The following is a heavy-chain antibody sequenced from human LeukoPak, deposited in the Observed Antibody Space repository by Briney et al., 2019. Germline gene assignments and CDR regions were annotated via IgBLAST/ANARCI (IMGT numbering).Heavy chain of an antibody. D-gene: IGHD3-3*01. CDR2: INPNSGGT. CDR3: ATSKTYYDFWSGSYYFDY. Sequence: ASVKVSCKASGYTFTGDYMHWVRQAPGQGLEWMGWINPNSGGTNYAQKFQGRVTMTRDTSISTAYMELSRLRSDDTAVYYCATSKTYYDFWSGSYYFDYWGQGTLVTVSS. V-gene: IGHV1-2*02. J-gene: IGHJ4*02. CDR1: GYTFTGDY.